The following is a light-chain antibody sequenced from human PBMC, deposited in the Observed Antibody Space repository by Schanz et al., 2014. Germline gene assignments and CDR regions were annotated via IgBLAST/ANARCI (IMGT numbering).Light chain of an antibody. CDR1: SSNIGKNS. CDR2: ANN. CDR3: NSYTTSSTVV. J-gene: IGLJ2*01. Sequence: QSVLTQPPSVSAAPGQKVTISCSGSSSNIGKNSVSWYQQFPGTAPKLLIYANNIRPSGVPDRFSGSKSGTSASLAISGLQSEDEADYYCNSYTTSSTVVFGGGTKLTVL. V-gene: IGLV1-51*02.